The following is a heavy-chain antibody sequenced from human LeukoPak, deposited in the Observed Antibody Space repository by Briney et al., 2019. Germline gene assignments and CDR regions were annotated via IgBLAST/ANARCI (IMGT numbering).Heavy chain of an antibody. CDR3: ARAGDGYNPYYSDY. CDR2: INHSGST. J-gene: IGHJ4*02. V-gene: IGHV4-34*01. D-gene: IGHD5-24*01. Sequence: SETLSLTCAVYGGSFSGYYWSWIRQPPGKGLEWIGEINHSGSTNYNPSLKSRVTISVDTSKNQFSLKLSSVTAADTAVYYCARAGDGYNPYYSDYWGQGTLVTVSS. CDR1: GGSFSGYY.